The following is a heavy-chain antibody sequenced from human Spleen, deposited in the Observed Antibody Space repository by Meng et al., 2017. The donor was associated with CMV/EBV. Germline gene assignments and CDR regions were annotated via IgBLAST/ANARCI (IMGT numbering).Heavy chain of an antibody. CDR1: GFTFSSYA. Sequence: GESLKISCAVSGFTFSSYAMHWVRQAPGKGLEWVAVTSYDGSDKYHAESVKGRFTISRDNAKNSLYLQMNSLRAEDTAVYYCARDDGFGSWRLFDYWGQGTLVTVSS. J-gene: IGHJ4*02. CDR2: TSYDGSDK. D-gene: IGHD6-13*01. V-gene: IGHV3-30*04. CDR3: ARDDGFGSWRLFDY.